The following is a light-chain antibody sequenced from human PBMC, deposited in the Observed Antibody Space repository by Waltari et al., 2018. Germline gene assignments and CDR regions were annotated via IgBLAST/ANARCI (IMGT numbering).Light chain of an antibody. CDR2: QNN. J-gene: IGLJ2*01. CDR3: GVWDDTLRFV. V-gene: IGLV1-47*01. CDR1: GSNTGRHY. Sequence: QSVLTQPPSASGTPGPRVTITCSGSGSNTGRHYVYWYQHLPGMAPNLLVYQNNQRPSGVPDRFSSSKSGTSASRTISGLRSEDEADYYCGVWDDTLRFVFGGGTRLTVL.